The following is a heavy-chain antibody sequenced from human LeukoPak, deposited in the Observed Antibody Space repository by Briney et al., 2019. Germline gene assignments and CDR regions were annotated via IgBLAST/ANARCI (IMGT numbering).Heavy chain of an antibody. CDR1: GFSISSYA. CDR2: LSGSGGST. Sequence: GGSLRLSCAASGFSISSYAMSWVRQAPGKGLEWVSSLSGSGGSTYYADSVKGRFTISRDNSKNTLYLQMNSLRVEDTAVYYCAKDPHTGYSFAYWGQGTLVTVSS. V-gene: IGHV3-23*01. D-gene: IGHD5-18*01. CDR3: AKDPHTGYSFAY. J-gene: IGHJ4*02.